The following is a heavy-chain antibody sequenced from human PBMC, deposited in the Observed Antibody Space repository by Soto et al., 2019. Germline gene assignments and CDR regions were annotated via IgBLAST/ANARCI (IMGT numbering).Heavy chain of an antibody. D-gene: IGHD5-18*01. Sequence: VGSLRLSCAASGFTFSSFWMHWVRQTPGKGLVWVSRINSDGSRTTYADSVKGRFTISSDNAKNTLYLQMNSLRAEDTALYYCARAHENSYGYFDYWGRGALVTVSS. CDR3: ARAHENSYGYFDY. V-gene: IGHV3-74*01. CDR1: GFTFSSFW. J-gene: IGHJ4*02. CDR2: INSDGSRT.